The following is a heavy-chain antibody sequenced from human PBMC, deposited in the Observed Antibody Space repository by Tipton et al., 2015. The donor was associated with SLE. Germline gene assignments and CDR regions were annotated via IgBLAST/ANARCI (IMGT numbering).Heavy chain of an antibody. J-gene: IGHJ3*02. CDR1: GGTFGSYA. Sequence: QVQLVQSGAEVKKPGSSVKVSCKASGGTFGSYAINWVRQAPGQGLEWMGGIIPMFGAANYAQKFQGRITITADESTSTAYMELRSLRSEDTAVFYCGRTGARGNWDYEAFDIWGQGTMVTVSS. CDR2: IIPMFGAA. D-gene: IGHD1-7*01. V-gene: IGHV1-69*01. CDR3: GRTGARGNWDYEAFDI.